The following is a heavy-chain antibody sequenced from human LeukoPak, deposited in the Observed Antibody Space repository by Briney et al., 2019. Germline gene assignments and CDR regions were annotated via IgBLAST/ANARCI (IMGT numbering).Heavy chain of an antibody. CDR2: IYHSGST. Sequence: KPSETLSLTCTVSGGSISSSSYYWGWIRQPPGKGLEWIGSIYHSGSTYYNPSLKSRVTISVDTSKNQFSLKLSSVTAADTAVYYCARHRMTESFDPWGQGTLVTVSS. V-gene: IGHV4-39*01. CDR1: GGSISSSSYY. J-gene: IGHJ5*02. CDR3: ARHRMTESFDP.